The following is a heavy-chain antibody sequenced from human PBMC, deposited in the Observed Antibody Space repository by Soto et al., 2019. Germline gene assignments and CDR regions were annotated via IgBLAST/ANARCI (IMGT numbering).Heavy chain of an antibody. J-gene: IGHJ3*02. CDR1: GFTFSSYA. V-gene: IGHV3-30-3*01. CDR2: ISYDGSNK. Sequence: QVQLVESGGGVVQPGRSLRLSCAASGFTFSSYAMHWVRQAPGKGLEWVAVISYDGSNKYYADSVKGRFTISRDNSKNTLYLQMNSLRAEDTAVYYCAREWPAAETIAFDIWGQGTMVTVSS. D-gene: IGHD6-13*01. CDR3: AREWPAAETIAFDI.